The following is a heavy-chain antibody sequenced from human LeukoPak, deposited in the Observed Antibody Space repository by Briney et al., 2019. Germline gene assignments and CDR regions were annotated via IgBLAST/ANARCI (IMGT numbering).Heavy chain of an antibody. Sequence: ASVKVSCKASGYTFTSYDINRVRQATGQGLEWMGWMNPNSGNTGYAQKFQGRVTMTRNTSISTAYMELSSLRSEDTAVYYCAKDAGSSWFYFDYWGQGTLVTVSS. D-gene: IGHD6-13*01. CDR2: MNPNSGNT. V-gene: IGHV1-8*01. CDR3: AKDAGSSWFYFDY. J-gene: IGHJ4*02. CDR1: GYTFTSYD.